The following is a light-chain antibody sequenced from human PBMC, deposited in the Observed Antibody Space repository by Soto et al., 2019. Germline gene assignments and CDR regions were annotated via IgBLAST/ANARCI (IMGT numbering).Light chain of an antibody. V-gene: IGKV1-9*01. J-gene: IGKJ1*01. CDR2: AAS. CDR1: QSIITY. CDR3: QQLITYPQT. Sequence: DIQMTQSPSSLSASVGDRVTITCRTSQSIITYLNAYQQKVGKAPKLLIYAASTLQSGVPSRFSGSGSGTEFALSISSLQPEDFATYYCQQLITYPQTFGQGTKVDIK.